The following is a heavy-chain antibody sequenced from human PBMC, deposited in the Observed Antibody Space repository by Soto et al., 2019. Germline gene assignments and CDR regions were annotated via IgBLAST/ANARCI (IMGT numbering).Heavy chain of an antibody. V-gene: IGHV1-69*13. CDR3: ARVFSGYSSGPLGY. CDR2: IIPIFGTA. CDR1: GGTFSSYA. Sequence: SVKVSCKASGGTFSSYAIRWVRQAPGQGLEWMGGIIPIFGTANYAQKFQGRVTITADESTSTAYMELSSLRSEDTAVYYCARVFSGYSSGPLGYWGQGTLVTVSS. D-gene: IGHD6-19*01. J-gene: IGHJ4*02.